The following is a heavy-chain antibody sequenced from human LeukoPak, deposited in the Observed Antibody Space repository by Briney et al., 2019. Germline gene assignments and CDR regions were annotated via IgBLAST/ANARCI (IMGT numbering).Heavy chain of an antibody. Sequence: SETLSLTCAVYGGSFSGYYWSWIRQPPGKGLEWIGEINHSGSTNYNPSLKSRVTISVDTSKNQFSLKLSSVTAADTAVYYCASGAYGSGTPPKDWFDPWGQGTLVTVSS. D-gene: IGHD3-10*01. CDR2: INHSGST. CDR3: ASGAYGSGTPPKDWFDP. V-gene: IGHV4-34*01. CDR1: GGSFSGYY. J-gene: IGHJ5*02.